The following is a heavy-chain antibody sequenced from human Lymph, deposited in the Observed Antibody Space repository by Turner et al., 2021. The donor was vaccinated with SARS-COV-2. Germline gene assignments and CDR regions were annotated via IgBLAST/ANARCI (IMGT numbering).Heavy chain of an antibody. J-gene: IGHJ6*02. CDR3: ARGRYSGGGMDV. V-gene: IGHV1-8*02. Sequence: QVQLVQSGAEVKKPGASVKVSCKAPGYTLTCYDINCVRQAMGQGLEWMGWMNPNSGNTGYEKKFQGRVTMTRNTSISTAYMELSSLRSEDTAVYYCARGRYSGGGMDVWGQGTTVTVSS. D-gene: IGHD1-26*01. CDR2: MNPNSGNT. CDR1: GYTLTCYD.